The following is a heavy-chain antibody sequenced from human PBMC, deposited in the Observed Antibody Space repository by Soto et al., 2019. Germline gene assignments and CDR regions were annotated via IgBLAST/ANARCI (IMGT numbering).Heavy chain of an antibody. CDR2: INPNSGGT. D-gene: IGHD6-13*01. J-gene: IGHJ5*02. CDR1: GYTFTGYY. Sequence: ASVKVSCKASGYTFTGYYMHWVRQAPGQGLEWMGWINPNSGGTNYAQKFQGRVTMTRDTSISTAYMELSRLRSDDTAVYYCATSTVYSTDWFDPWGQGTLVTVSS. V-gene: IGHV1-2*02. CDR3: ATSTVYSTDWFDP.